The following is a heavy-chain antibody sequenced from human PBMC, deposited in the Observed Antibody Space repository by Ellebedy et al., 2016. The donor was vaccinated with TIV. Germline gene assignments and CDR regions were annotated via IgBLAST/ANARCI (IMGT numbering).Heavy chain of an antibody. J-gene: IGHJ4*02. CDR3: ARALIARFDY. CDR2: ISTSGSTK. CDR1: GFTVSSNY. Sequence: GGSLRLSCAASGFTVSSNYMNWVRQAPGMGLEWVAYISTSGSTKYYADSVKGRFTISRDNAENSMYLQMNSLRAEDTAVYYCARALIARFDYWGQGTLVTVSS. V-gene: IGHV3-11*01.